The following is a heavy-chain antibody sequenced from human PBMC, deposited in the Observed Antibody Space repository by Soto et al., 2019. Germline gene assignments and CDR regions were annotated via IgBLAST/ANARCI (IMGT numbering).Heavy chain of an antibody. D-gene: IGHD5-12*01. V-gene: IGHV3-30-3*01. CDR1: AFTSSNYS. J-gene: IGHJ4*02. CDR2: ISKDGDKK. Sequence: GGSLRPCSAPSAFTSSNYSMHWVPQAPGKGLEWVAVISKDGDKKYYADSVKGRFTISRDNSKNTLYLQVNSLRPEDTAVYYCAREWSVANPGYWGQGTQVTVSS. CDR3: AREWSVANPGY.